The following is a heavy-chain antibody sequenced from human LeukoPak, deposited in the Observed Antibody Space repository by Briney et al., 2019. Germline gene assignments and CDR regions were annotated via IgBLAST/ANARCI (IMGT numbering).Heavy chain of an antibody. Sequence: SETLSLTCTVSGGSISSSSYYWGWIRQPPGKGLEWIGSIYYSGSTYYNPSLKSRVTISVDTSKNQFSLKLSSVTAADTAVYYCARNAHYDSSGFVDYWGQGTLVTVSS. J-gene: IGHJ4*02. CDR3: ARNAHYDSSGFVDY. D-gene: IGHD3-22*01. CDR1: GGSISSSSYY. V-gene: IGHV4-39*07. CDR2: IYYSGST.